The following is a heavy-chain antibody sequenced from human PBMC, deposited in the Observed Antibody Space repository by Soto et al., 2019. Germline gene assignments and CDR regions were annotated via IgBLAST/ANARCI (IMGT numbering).Heavy chain of an antibody. CDR1: GFSVSSTY. CDR3: AGDYASGGYAY. V-gene: IGHV3-53*02. CDR2: ISDGGSS. D-gene: IGHD5-12*01. J-gene: IGHJ4*02. Sequence: DVQVVETGGDLIQHGGSLRRSCAASGFSVSSTYMSWVRQAPGKGLEWVSTISDGGSSHYADSVTGRFSVSRDNSNNTLYLQMNGLRADDTAIYYCAGDYASGGYAYRGQGTQVTVSS.